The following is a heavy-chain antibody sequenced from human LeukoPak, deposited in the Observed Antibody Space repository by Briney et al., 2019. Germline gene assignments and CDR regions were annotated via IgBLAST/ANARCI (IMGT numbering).Heavy chain of an antibody. V-gene: IGHV1-46*01. CDR3: ARGIRMVRGVIITRIDDWFDP. CDR2: INPSGGST. CDR1: GYTFTSYY. D-gene: IGHD3-10*01. J-gene: IGHJ5*02. Sequence: ASVKVSCKASGYTFTSYYMHWVRQAPGQGLEWMGIINPSGGSTSYAQKFQGRVTMTRDTSTSTVYMELSSLRSEDTAVYYCARGIRMVRGVIITRIDDWFDPWGQGTLVTVSS.